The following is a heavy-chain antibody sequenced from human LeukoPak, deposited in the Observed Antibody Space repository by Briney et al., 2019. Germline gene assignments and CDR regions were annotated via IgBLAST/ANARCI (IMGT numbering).Heavy chain of an antibody. J-gene: IGHJ4*02. CDR1: GFTFSSYG. CDR3: AKDLADLGISGSYFDY. CDR2: IRYDGSNK. Sequence: PGGSLRLSCAASGFTFSSYGMHWVRQAPGKGLEWVAFIRYDGSNKYYADSVKGRFTISRDNSKNTLYLQMSSLRAEDTAVYYCAKDLADLGISGSYFDYWGQGTLVTVSS. V-gene: IGHV3-30*02. D-gene: IGHD1-26*01.